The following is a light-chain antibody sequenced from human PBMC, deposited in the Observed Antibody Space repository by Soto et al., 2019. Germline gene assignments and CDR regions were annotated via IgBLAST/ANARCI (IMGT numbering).Light chain of an antibody. CDR1: QSITNR. Sequence: DSQMTQSPSTLSASVGDSVAITCRASQSITNRLAWYQLKPGKAPKVLIYDALNLESGVPSRFSGSGYGTEFTLTIRSLQPDDFATYCCQHYGGMWTFGQGTKVDIK. CDR2: DAL. J-gene: IGKJ1*01. V-gene: IGKV1-5*01. CDR3: QHYGGMWT.